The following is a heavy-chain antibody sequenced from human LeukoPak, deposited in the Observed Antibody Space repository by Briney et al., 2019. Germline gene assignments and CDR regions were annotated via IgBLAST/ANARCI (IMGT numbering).Heavy chain of an antibody. D-gene: IGHD2-21*02. CDR3: ARCDYNWFDP. Sequence: SETLSLTCSVSGYSISNGYYWGWIRQPPGKGLEWIGSIHHSGSTNCNPSLKSRVNISVDTSKNQFSLKVNSVTAADTAVYFCARCDYNWFDPWGQGTLVTVSS. J-gene: IGHJ5*02. V-gene: IGHV4-38-2*02. CDR1: GYSISNGYY. CDR2: IHHSGST.